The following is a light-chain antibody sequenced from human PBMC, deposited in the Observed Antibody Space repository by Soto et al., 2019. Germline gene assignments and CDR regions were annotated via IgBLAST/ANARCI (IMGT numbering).Light chain of an antibody. CDR1: QSVLYSSNNKNY. CDR2: WAS. J-gene: IGKJ1*01. Sequence: DIVMTQSPDSLAVSLCERATINCKCSQSVLYSSNNKNYLAWYQQKPGQPPKLLIYWASTRESGVPDRFSGSGSGTDFTLTISSLQAEDVAVYYCQQFYTTPRTFGQGTKVDIK. CDR3: QQFYTTPRT. V-gene: IGKV4-1*01.